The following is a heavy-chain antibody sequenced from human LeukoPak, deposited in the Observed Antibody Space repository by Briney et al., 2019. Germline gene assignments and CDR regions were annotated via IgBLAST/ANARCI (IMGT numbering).Heavy chain of an antibody. CDR2: MNSNTGAS. V-gene: IGHV1-2*02. CDR1: GYTFTGYF. D-gene: IGHD1-26*01. J-gene: IGHJ3*01. Sequence: ASVKVSCKASGYTFTGYFIHWVRQAPGQGLEWIGWMNSNTGASNYAQKFQGRVTMTRDTSISTAYMELSRLRSDDTAVYYCARDPGIVGATVTFDVWGQGTMITVSS. CDR3: ARDPGIVGATVTFDV.